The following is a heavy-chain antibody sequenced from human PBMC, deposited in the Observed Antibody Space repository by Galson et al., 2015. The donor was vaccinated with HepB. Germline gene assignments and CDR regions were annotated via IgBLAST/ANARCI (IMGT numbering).Heavy chain of an antibody. CDR1: GFIFSNYW. Sequence: SLRLSCAASGFIFSNYWMHWVRQAPGKGLVWVSRINSDESTTTYADPVKGRFTISRDNAKNTLYLQMNSLRAEDTAVYYCARAYSSSPDYWGQRILATVSS. CDR2: INSDESTT. D-gene: IGHD6-6*01. V-gene: IGHV3-74*01. J-gene: IGHJ4*02. CDR3: ARAYSSSPDY.